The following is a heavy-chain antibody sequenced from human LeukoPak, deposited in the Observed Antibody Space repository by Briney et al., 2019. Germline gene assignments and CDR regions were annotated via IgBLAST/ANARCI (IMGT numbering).Heavy chain of an antibody. V-gene: IGHV3-66*01. CDR3: VREKFEQWLVGRPLRYYYYMDV. J-gene: IGHJ6*03. Sequence: GGSLRLSWAASGFTVGRIYLGWVRQAAGEGRGWVSVMYTGGEKYIEDSVKGRFTISRDNAKNSRYLQMNSLRAEDTAVYYCVREKFEQWLVGRPLRYYYYMDVWGKGTTVTVSS. CDR2: MYTGGEK. CDR1: GFTVGRIY. D-gene: IGHD6-19*01.